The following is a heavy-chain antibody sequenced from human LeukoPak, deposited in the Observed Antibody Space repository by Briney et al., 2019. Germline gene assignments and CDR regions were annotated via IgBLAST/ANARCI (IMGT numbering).Heavy chain of an antibody. D-gene: IGHD3-3*01. J-gene: IGHJ4*02. CDR1: GGSISSGDYY. CDR2: IYYSGST. Sequence: PSETLSLTCTVSGGSISSGDYYWSWIRQPPGKGLEWIGYIYYSGSTYYNPSLKSRVTISVDTSKNQFSLKLSSVTAADTAVYYCARGAGSGSNVLRFLEWLFPEYFDYWGQGTLVTVSS. V-gene: IGHV4-30-4*02. CDR3: ARGAGSGSNVLRFLEWLFPEYFDY.